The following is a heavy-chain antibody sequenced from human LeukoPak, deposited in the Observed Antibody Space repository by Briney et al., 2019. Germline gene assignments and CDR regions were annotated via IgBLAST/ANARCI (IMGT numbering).Heavy chain of an antibody. CDR1: GGSISSYY. J-gene: IGHJ4*02. CDR3: ARATPAVDYGDYVDYFDY. Sequence: SETLSLTCTASGGSISSYYWTWIRQPPGKGLEWIGYIYHSGSTYYNPSLKSRVTISVDTSKNQFSLKLSSVTAADTAVYYCARATPAVDYGDYVDYFDYWGQGTLVTVSS. CDR2: IYHSGST. D-gene: IGHD4-17*01. V-gene: IGHV4-59*01.